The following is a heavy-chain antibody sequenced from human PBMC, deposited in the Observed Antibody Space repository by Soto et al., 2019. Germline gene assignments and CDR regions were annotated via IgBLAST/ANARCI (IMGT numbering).Heavy chain of an antibody. Sequence: QVQLVQSGAEVKKPGSSVRVSCKASGGSFSNYAISWVRQAPGQGLEWMGGSIPIFGTTNYAQKFQGRVTITADESTSTAYMELSSLRSEDTAVYYCASPLSTDYYYGLDVWGQGTTVTVSS. CDR1: GGSFSNYA. V-gene: IGHV1-69*12. J-gene: IGHJ6*02. CDR2: SIPIFGTT. CDR3: ASPLSTDYYYGLDV.